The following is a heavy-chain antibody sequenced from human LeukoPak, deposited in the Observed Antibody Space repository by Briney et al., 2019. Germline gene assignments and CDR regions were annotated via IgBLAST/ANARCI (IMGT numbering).Heavy chain of an antibody. V-gene: IGHV4-34*01. Sequence: SETLSLTCAVYGGSFSGYYWSWIRQPPGKGLEWIGEINHSGSTNYNPSLKSRVTISVDTSKNQFSLKLSSVTAADTAVYYCARHYGYYYYYGMDVWGQGTTVTVSS. CDR2: INHSGST. J-gene: IGHJ6*02. D-gene: IGHD3-10*01. CDR3: ARHYGYYYYYGMDV. CDR1: GGSFSGYY.